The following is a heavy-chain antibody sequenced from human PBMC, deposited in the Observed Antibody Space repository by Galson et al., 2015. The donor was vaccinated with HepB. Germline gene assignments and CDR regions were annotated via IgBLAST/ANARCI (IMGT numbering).Heavy chain of an antibody. CDR3: AKMGFVATNCLDR. J-gene: IGHJ5*02. CDR2: ISASGGNT. Sequence: SLRLSCAASGFTFSTFAMSWVRQAPGKGLEWVSTISASGGNTYYADSVKGRFSVSRDSSKNTLYLQMNSLRAEDTAIYYCAKMGFVATNCLDRCGQRILVTVSS. CDR1: GFTFSTFA. D-gene: IGHD5-12*01. V-gene: IGHV3-23*01.